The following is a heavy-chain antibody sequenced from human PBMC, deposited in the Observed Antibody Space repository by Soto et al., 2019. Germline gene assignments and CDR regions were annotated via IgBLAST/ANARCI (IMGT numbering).Heavy chain of an antibody. CDR2: INPNSGGT. Sequence: ASVKVSCKASGYTFTGYYMHWVRQAPGQGLEWMGWINPNSGGTNYAQKFQDWVTMTRDTSISTAYMELSRLRSDDTAVYYCARAGGSVQLGFDYWGQGTLVTVSS. J-gene: IGHJ4*02. CDR3: ARAGGSVQLGFDY. V-gene: IGHV1-2*04. CDR1: GYTFTGYY. D-gene: IGHD1-1*01.